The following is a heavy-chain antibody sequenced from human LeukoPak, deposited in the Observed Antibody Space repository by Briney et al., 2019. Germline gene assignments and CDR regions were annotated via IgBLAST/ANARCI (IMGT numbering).Heavy chain of an antibody. CDR1: GGSISSSSYY. Sequence: PSETLSLTCTVSGGSISSSSYYWGWIRQPPGKGLEWIGSIYYSGSTYYNPSLKSRVTISVDTSKNQFSLKLSSVTAADTAVYYCARDPINVNWGDAFDIWGQGTMVTVSS. J-gene: IGHJ3*02. CDR2: IYYSGST. CDR3: ARDPINVNWGDAFDI. D-gene: IGHD7-27*01. V-gene: IGHV4-39*07.